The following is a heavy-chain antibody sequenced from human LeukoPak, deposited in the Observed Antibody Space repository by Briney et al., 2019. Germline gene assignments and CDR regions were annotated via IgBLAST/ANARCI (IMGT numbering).Heavy chain of an antibody. Sequence: SETLSLTCTVTGGSIRSYYWSWIRQPPGKGLEWIGYIYYSGSTNYNPSLESRVTISVDTSKNQFSLKLNSATAADTAVYYCARAGVVTNPNSYWYFDLWGRGTLVTVSS. CDR2: IYYSGST. CDR1: GGSIRSYY. CDR3: ARAGVVTNPNSYWYFDL. D-gene: IGHD3-3*01. V-gene: IGHV4-59*13. J-gene: IGHJ2*01.